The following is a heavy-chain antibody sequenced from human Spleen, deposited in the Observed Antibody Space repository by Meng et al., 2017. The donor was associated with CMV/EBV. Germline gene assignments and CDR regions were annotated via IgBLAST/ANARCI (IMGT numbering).Heavy chain of an antibody. CDR2: INQSVGS. CDR3: ARKYSGYDFRFDS. V-gene: IGHV4-34*01. D-gene: IGHD5-12*01. CDR1: GGSFSGYY. Sequence: GGSFSGYYGSWIRPPPGKGLEWIGEINQSVGSYYNSSLKSRLTISIDTSKNQFSLRLTSVTAADTAVYYCARKYSGYDFRFDSWSQGTLVTVSS. J-gene: IGHJ4*02.